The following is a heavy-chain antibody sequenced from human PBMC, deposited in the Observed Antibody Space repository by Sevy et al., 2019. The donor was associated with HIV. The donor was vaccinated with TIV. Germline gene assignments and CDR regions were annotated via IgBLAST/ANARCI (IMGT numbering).Heavy chain of an antibody. V-gene: IGHV3-53*01. CDR3: VRGGSCYDFDY. CDR1: GFTVSSNY. CDR2: IYSGGST. D-gene: IGHD5-12*01. J-gene: IGHJ4*02. Sequence: GGYLRLSCAASGFTVSSNYMSWVRQAPGKGLEWVSVIYSGGSTYYADSVKGRFTISRDNSKNTLYLQMNSLRAEDTAVYYCVRGGSCYDFDYWGQGTLVTVSS.